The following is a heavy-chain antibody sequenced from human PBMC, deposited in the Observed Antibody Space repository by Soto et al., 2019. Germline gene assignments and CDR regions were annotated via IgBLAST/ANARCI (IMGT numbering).Heavy chain of an antibody. CDR3: ARGRGWRDY. V-gene: IGHV1-8*02. CDR1: GYAFASYD. CDR2: MDPKTGNT. D-gene: IGHD6-19*01. J-gene: IGHJ4*02. Sequence: ASVKVSCKASGYAFASYDINWVRQATGQGLEWMGWMDPKTGNTDYGQKFQGRVTMTRNTSISTAYMELSSLTSEDTAVYYCARGRGWRDYWGQGTLVTVSS.